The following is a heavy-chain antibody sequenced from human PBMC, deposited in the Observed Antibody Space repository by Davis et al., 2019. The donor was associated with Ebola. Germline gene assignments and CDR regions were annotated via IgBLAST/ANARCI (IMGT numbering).Heavy chain of an antibody. CDR3: ARRILLSSRGGVDV. V-gene: IGHV3-74*01. CDR1: GFTLTGRW. CDR2: LNGDGNQI. D-gene: IGHD2/OR15-2a*01. Sequence: PGGSLRLSCVGSGFTLTGRWMHWVRQAPGKGLVWVSRLNGDGNQIHYADSVKGRFTISRDDAEDSLYLHMNSLRDEDTAVYYCARRILLSSRGGVDVWGQGTTVTVSS. J-gene: IGHJ6*02.